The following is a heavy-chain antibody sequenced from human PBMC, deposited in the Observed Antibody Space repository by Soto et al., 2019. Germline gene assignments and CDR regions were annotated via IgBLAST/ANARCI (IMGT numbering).Heavy chain of an antibody. J-gene: IGHJ4*02. CDR1: GGSVTGFY. Sequence: PSEPLALTCTVSGGSVTGFYWSWIRQPPGKGLEWIGYIFHSGSSNYNPSLKSRVTISVDTSKSQISLRLTSVTAADTAVYYCARAPGLGLANIDEWGQGNLVRVCS. D-gene: IGHD3-9*01. V-gene: IGHV4-59*02. CDR2: IFHSGSS. CDR3: ARAPGLGLANIDE.